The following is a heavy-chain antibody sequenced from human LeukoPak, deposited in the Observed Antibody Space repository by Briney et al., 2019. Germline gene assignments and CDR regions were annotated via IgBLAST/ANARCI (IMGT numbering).Heavy chain of an antibody. J-gene: IGHJ4*02. V-gene: IGHV4-39*01. CDR2: IYYSGST. D-gene: IGHD3-22*01. CDR1: GGSISSSSYY. Sequence: PSETPSLTCTVSGGSISSSSYYWGWIRQPPGKGLEWIGSIYYSGSTYYNPSLKSRVTISVDTSKNQFSLKLSSVTAADTAVYYCARLADHYYDSSGYFDYWGQGTLVTVSS. CDR3: ARLADHYYDSSGYFDY.